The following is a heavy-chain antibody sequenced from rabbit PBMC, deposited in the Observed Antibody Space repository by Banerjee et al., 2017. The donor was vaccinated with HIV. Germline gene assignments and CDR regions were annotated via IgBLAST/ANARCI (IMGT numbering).Heavy chain of an antibody. J-gene: IGHJ4*01. CDR1: GIDFSSYGV. CDR3: VRESIVVAGVPDL. D-gene: IGHD4-1*01. CDR2: IDPVFGST. Sequence: QQQLEESGGGLVKPGGTLTLTCKASGIDFSSYGVSWVRQAPGKGLEWIGYIDPVFGSTYYASWVNGRFTISSHNAQNTLYLQLNSLTAADTATYFCVRESIVVAGVPDLWGPGTLVTVS. V-gene: IGHV1S43*01.